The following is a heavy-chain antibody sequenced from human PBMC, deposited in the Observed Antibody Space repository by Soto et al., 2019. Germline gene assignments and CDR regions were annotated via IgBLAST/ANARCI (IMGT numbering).Heavy chain of an antibody. V-gene: IGHV3-23*01. CDR3: AKDTRGYSYGYYFDY. D-gene: IGHD5-18*01. J-gene: IGHJ4*02. CDR2: ISGSGGST. Sequence: LRLSCAASGFTFSSYAMSWVRQAPGKGLEWVSAISGSGGSTYYADSVKGRFTISRDNSKNTLYLQMNSLRAEDTAVYYCAKDTRGYSYGYYFDYWGQGTLVTVSS. CDR1: GFTFSSYA.